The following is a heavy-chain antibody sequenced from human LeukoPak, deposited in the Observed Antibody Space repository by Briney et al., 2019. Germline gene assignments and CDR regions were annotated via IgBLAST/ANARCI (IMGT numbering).Heavy chain of an antibody. V-gene: IGHV1-8*01. CDR2: MNPNSGNT. J-gene: IGHJ4*02. D-gene: IGHD3-3*01. CDR1: GYTFTRYD. Sequence: GASVKVSCKASGYTFTRYDINWVRQATGQGLGWMGWMNPNSGNTGYAQKFQGRVTMTRNTSISTAYMELSSLRSEDTAVYYCARGVGGRTYYDFWSAPYYFDYWGQGTLVTVSS. CDR3: ARGVGGRTYYDFWSAPYYFDY.